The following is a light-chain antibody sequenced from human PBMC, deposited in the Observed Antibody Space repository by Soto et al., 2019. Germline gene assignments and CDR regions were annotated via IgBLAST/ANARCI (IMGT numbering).Light chain of an antibody. CDR2: DAS. J-gene: IGKJ1*01. CDR1: QSVSNW. CDR3: QQYHSYSWT. V-gene: IGKV1-5*01. Sequence: DIQMTQSPSTLSASVGDRVTITCRASQSVSNWLAWYQQKPGKAPKVLIYDASNLESGVPSRFSGSGSGTEFTLTINRLQPDDFATYYCQQYHSYSWTFGQGTKVEIK.